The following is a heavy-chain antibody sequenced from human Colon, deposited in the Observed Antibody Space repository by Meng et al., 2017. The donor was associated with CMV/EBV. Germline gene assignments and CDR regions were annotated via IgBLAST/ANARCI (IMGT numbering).Heavy chain of an antibody. J-gene: IGHJ4*02. CDR3: ARLMAARHLDY. Sequence: SETLSLTCTVSGGSISSYYWSWIRQPPGKGLEWIGYIYYSGSTNYNPSLKSRVTISVDTSKNQFSLKLSSVTAADTAVYYCARLMAARHLDYWGQGTLVTVSS. CDR1: GGSISSYY. CDR2: IYYSGST. D-gene: IGHD6-6*01. V-gene: IGHV4-59*01.